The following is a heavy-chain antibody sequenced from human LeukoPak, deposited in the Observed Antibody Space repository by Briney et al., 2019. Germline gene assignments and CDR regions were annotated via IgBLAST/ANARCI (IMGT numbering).Heavy chain of an antibody. CDR1: GGTFSSYA. J-gene: IGHJ4*02. D-gene: IGHD3-10*01. CDR3: ARASPNYYGSGSYYNSIDY. V-gene: IGHV1-69*13. CDR2: IIPIFGTA. Sequence: ASVKVSCKASGGTFSSYAISWVRQAPGQGLEWMGGIIPIFGTANYAQKFQGRVTITADESTSTAYMELSSLRSEDTAVYYCARASPNYYGSGSYYNSIDYWGQGTLVTVSS.